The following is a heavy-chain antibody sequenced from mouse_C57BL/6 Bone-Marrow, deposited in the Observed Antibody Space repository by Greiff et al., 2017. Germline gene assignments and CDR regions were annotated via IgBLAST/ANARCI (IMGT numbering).Heavy chain of an antibody. Sequence: EFQLQQSVAELVRPGASVKLSCTASGFNIQNTYMHWVKPRPEQGLEWIGRIDPANGNTKYAPKFQGNATITADPSSNTAYLQLSSLTSEDTAIYYCAYYYYSSSFYWYFDVWGTGTTVTVSS. CDR2: IDPANGNT. CDR1: GFNIQNTY. CDR3: AYYYYSSSFYWYFDV. J-gene: IGHJ1*03. V-gene: IGHV14-3*01. D-gene: IGHD1-1*01.